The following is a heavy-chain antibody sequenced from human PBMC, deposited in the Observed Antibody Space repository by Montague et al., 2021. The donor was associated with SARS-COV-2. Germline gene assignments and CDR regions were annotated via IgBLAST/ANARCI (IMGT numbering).Heavy chain of an antibody. CDR3: ASSYYYGSGTYVYNYCIDD. V-gene: IGHV4-39*01. Sequence: SETLSLTCTVSGGSVSSSRYYWGWIRQPPGRGLEWVGSISYSGRTYFSPSLKSRLTISVDSSENQFSLRLSSVTAADTAVYYCASSYYYGSGTYVYNYCIDDWGQGTPVTVSS. J-gene: IGHJ6*02. CDR2: ISYSGRT. CDR1: GGSVSSSRYY. D-gene: IGHD3-10*01.